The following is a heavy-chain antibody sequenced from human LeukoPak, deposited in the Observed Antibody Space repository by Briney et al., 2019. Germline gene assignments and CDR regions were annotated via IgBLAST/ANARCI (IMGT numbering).Heavy chain of an antibody. CDR1: GFTFSSYS. CDR3: ARDLSAAFDF. CDR2: LVYDARS. J-gene: IGHJ4*02. Sequence: GGSLRLSCAASGFTFSSYSMNWVRQAPGKGLEWVARLVYDARSDYANSVKGRFSISRDDSKNTLFLDMSNLRVEDTALYYCARDLSAAFDFWGQGVLVTVSS. D-gene: IGHD6-19*01. V-gene: IGHV3-33*08.